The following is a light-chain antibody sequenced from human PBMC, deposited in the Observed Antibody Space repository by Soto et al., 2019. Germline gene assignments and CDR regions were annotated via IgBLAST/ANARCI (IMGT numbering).Light chain of an antibody. CDR2: GAS. V-gene: IGKV3D-15*01. CDR1: KVIKGN. J-gene: IGKJ1*01. CDR3: QQCYDWPPWT. Sequence: EKVLPKFRPTLFWSQGEKPTPPSRPSKVIKGNLIWYQQKPGQAPRRLIYGASTRATGTPARFSGSGSGTEFTLTISSLQSEDFAVYYCQQCYDWPPWTFGQGTKIEI.